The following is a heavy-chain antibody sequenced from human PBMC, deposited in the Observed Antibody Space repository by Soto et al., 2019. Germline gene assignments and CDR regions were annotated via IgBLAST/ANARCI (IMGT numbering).Heavy chain of an antibody. CDR3: ARAEFYYDSTSGRYFDL. V-gene: IGHV4-59*01. CDR1: GDSISTFY. D-gene: IGHD3-22*01. CDR2: VYYTGST. Sequence: SETLSLTCTVSGDSISTFYWGWMRQSPGKELEWIGYVYYTGSTNYNPSLKSRVTISIDTSKSQFSLKLSSVTAADTAVYYCARAEFYYDSTSGRYFDLWGRGTLVTVSS. J-gene: IGHJ2*01.